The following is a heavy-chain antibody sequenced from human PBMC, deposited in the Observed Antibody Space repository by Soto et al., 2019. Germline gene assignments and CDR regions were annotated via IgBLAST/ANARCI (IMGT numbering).Heavy chain of an antibody. V-gene: IGHV5-10-1*01. CDR3: ATVRIAVAVNYYSCCMHV. J-gene: IGHJ6*02. Sequence: GESLKISCKGSGYSFTSYWISWVRQMPGKGLEWMGRIDPSDSYTNYSPSFQGHVTISADKSISTAYLQWSSLKASDTAMYYCATVRIAVAVNYYSCCMHVWGQATMVTGSS. CDR1: GYSFTSYW. CDR2: IDPSDSYT. D-gene: IGHD6-19*01.